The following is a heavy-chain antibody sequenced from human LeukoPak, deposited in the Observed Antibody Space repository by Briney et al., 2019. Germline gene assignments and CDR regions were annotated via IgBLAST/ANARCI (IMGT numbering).Heavy chain of an antibody. CDR1: GYTFTGYF. D-gene: IGHD4-17*01. J-gene: IGHJ6*02. CDR3: ARDHHWSSDDYGDYGAHQGHMDV. V-gene: IGHV1-2*02. CDR2: INPNSGGT. Sequence: ASVKVSCKASGYTFTGYFMHWVRQAPGQGLEWMGWINPNSGGTDYAQKFQGRVTMTRGTSISTAYMELSRLRSDDTAVYYCARDHHWSSDDYGDYGAHQGHMDVWGQGTTVTVSS.